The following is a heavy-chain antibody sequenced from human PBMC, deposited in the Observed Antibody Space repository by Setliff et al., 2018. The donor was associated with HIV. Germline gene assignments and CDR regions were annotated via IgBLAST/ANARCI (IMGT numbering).Heavy chain of an antibody. CDR3: ARVSTDYVWGSFLSSGPYYFDF. CDR1: GGSVSRSDYY. J-gene: IGHJ4*02. CDR2: VRISGSV. V-gene: IGHV4-61*02. Sequence: PSETLSLTCTVSGGSVSRSDYYWSWIRQPAGGGLEWIGRVRISGSVNYNPSLRSRVSISIDTSKSQFSLKLTSVTAADTAAYFCARVSTDYVWGSFLSSGPYYFDFWGQGALVTVSS. D-gene: IGHD3-16*01.